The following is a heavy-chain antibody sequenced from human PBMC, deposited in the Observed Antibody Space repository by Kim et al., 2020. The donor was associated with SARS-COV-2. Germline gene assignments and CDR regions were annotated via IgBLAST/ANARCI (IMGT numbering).Heavy chain of an antibody. CDR2: INHSGST. Sequence: SETLSLTCAVYGGSFSGYYWSWIRQPPGKGLEWIGEINHSGSTNYNPSLKSRVTISVDTSKNQFSLKLSSVTAADTAVYYCARGAGYDFWSGHKPFFDYWGQGTLVTVSS. J-gene: IGHJ4*02. V-gene: IGHV4-34*01. D-gene: IGHD3-3*01. CDR1: GGSFSGYY. CDR3: ARGAGYDFWSGHKPFFDY.